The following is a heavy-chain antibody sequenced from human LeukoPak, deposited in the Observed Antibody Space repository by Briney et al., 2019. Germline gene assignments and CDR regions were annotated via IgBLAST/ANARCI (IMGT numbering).Heavy chain of an antibody. J-gene: IGHJ4*02. CDR3: TRRSCGGGSCYSDY. CDR2: IRSKTNSYAT. CDR1: GFTFSSYD. V-gene: IGHV3-73*01. D-gene: IGHD2-15*01. Sequence: PGGSLRLSCAASGFTFSSYDMHWVRQASGKGLEWVGRIRSKTNSYATEYAAAVKGRFTISRDDSENTAYLQMNSLKTDDTAVYYCTRRSCGGGSCYSDYWGQGTLVTVSS.